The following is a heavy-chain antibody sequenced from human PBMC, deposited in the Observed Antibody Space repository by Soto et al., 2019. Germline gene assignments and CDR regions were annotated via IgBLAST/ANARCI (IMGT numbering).Heavy chain of an antibody. CDR1: GFSFDDYA. Sequence: GGSLRLSCAASGFSFDDYAMHSVRQAPGRGLEWVSFINWNSGSRGYADSRRCRFTISRDNANNSLYLQMNNLRAEDTALYYCGRDKLRGIVVGRGFDYWGQGILVTVSS. D-gene: IGHD3-16*01. CDR3: GRDKLRGIVVGRGFDY. CDR2: INWNSGSR. V-gene: IGHV3-9*01. J-gene: IGHJ4*02.